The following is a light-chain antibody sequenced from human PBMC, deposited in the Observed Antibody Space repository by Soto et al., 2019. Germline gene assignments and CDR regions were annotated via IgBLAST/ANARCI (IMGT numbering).Light chain of an antibody. CDR1: QSVSSNY. Sequence: EIVLTQSPGTLSLSPGERATLSCRASQSVSSNYLAWYQQKPGQAPRLLIYDASSRATGIPDWFSGSGSGTHFTLTTSRLEPEDFAVYYCQQYGSSLYTFGQGTTLEIK. V-gene: IGKV3-20*01. CDR2: DAS. CDR3: QQYGSSLYT. J-gene: IGKJ2*01.